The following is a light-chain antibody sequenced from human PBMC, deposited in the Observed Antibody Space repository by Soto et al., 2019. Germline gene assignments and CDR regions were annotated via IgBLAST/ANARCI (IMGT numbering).Light chain of an antibody. CDR1: HREVGGYNY. V-gene: IGLV2-14*01. J-gene: IGLJ1*01. Sequence: SPAPPSPPSGAPGQSVTPPPPRNHREVGGYNYVSWYQQHPGKAPKLMIYDVSNRPSGVSNRFSGSKSGNTASLTISGLQAEDEADYYCSSYTSSSTLYVFGTGTKVTVL. CDR2: DVS. CDR3: SSYTSSSTLYV.